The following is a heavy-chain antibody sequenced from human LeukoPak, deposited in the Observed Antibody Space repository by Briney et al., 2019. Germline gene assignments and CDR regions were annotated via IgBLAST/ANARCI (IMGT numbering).Heavy chain of an antibody. Sequence: GGSLRLSCAASGFTFSTYAMHWVRQAPGKGLEWVAMIWYNGKNKHYADSVKGRFTISRDNSKNTLYLQMNSLRAEDTAVYYCAKDRPPRYFVQGVFDYWGQGTLVTVSS. D-gene: IGHD3-9*01. CDR1: GFTFSTYA. CDR3: AKDRPPRYFVQGVFDY. V-gene: IGHV3-33*06. J-gene: IGHJ4*02. CDR2: IWYNGKNK.